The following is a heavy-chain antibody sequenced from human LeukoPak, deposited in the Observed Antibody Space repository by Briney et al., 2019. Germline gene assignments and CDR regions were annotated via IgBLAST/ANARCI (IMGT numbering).Heavy chain of an antibody. CDR2: ISGGSNNT. D-gene: IGHD3-22*01. J-gene: IGHJ5*02. CDR3: AKDLGHHYDLGWFDP. CDR1: GFTLSTYA. V-gene: IGHV3-23*01. Sequence: GGSLRLSCAASGFTLSTYAMSWVRQAPGKGLEWVSGISGGSNNTYYADSVEGRFTISRDNSKNTLYLQMNSLRAEDTAVYYCAKDLGHHYDLGWFDPWGQGTLVTVSS.